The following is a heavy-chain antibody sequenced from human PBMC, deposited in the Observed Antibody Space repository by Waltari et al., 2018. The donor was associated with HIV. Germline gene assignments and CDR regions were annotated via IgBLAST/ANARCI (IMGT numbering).Heavy chain of an antibody. CDR2: IYYSGNT. D-gene: IGHD3-3*01. Sequence: QLQLQESGPGLVKPSETLSLTCPVSGGSINSTTYYWGWIRQPPGKGLEWIGNIYYSGNTYQNPSLKSRVTISVDTSKNHFSLKLSSVTAADTALYYCARHDYDFWSGSNAFDFWGQGTMVTVSS. CDR3: ARHDYDFWSGSNAFDF. V-gene: IGHV4-39*01. CDR1: GGSINSTTYY. J-gene: IGHJ3*01.